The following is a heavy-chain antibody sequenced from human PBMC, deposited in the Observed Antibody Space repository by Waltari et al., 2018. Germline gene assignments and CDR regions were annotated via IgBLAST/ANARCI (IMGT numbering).Heavy chain of an antibody. CDR2: ISSSSSYI. D-gene: IGHD4-17*01. CDR3: ARAMTTVVTNSYYFDY. Sequence: EVQLVESGGGLVKPGGSLRLSCAASGFTFSSYSMNWVRQAPGTGLEWVSSISSSSSYIYYADSGKGRFTISRDNAKNSLYLQMNSLRAEDTAVYYCARAMTTVVTNSYYFDYWGQGTLVTVSS. CDR1: GFTFSSYS. J-gene: IGHJ4*02. V-gene: IGHV3-21*01.